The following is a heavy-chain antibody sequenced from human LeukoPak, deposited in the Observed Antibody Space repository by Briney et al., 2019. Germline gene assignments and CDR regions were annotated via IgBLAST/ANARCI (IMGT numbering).Heavy chain of an antibody. CDR3: ARDIMYYYDSPRGDAFDI. CDR1: GFTFSSYA. Sequence: GGSLRLSCAASGFTFSSYAMSWVRQAPGKGLEWVANIKQDGSEKYYVDSVKGRFTISRDNAKNSLYLQMNSLRAEDTAVYYCARDIMYYYDSPRGDAFDIWGQGTMVTVSS. J-gene: IGHJ3*02. V-gene: IGHV3-7*01. D-gene: IGHD3-22*01. CDR2: IKQDGSEK.